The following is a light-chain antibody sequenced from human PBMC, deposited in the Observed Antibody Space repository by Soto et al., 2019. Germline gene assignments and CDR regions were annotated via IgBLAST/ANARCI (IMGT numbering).Light chain of an antibody. Sequence: IVRTQSPATLSVSPGDRATLSCRASQSVDNDLAWYQQKPGQPPRLLIYDASTRATGIPARFSGSQSGTEFTLTISSLLSEDFAVYSCQQYNNWPLTFGGGTKVDIK. V-gene: IGKV3D-15*01. CDR3: QQYNNWPLT. CDR2: DAS. J-gene: IGKJ4*01. CDR1: QSVDND.